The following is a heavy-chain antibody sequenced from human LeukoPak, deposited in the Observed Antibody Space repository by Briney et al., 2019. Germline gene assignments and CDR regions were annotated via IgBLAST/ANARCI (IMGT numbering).Heavy chain of an antibody. CDR3: ARGTIAAADHHHFDY. J-gene: IGHJ4*02. D-gene: IGHD6-13*01. Sequence: SETLSLTCAVYGGSFSGYYWSWIRQPPGKGLEWIGEINHSGSTNYNPSLKSRVTISVDTSKNQFSLKLSSVTAADTAVYYCARGTIAAADHHHFDYWGQGTLVTVSS. V-gene: IGHV4-34*01. CDR1: GGSFSGYY. CDR2: INHSGST.